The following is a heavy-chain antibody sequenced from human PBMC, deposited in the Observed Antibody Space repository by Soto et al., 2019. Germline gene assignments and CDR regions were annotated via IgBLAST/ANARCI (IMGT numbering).Heavy chain of an antibody. CDR3: ARVPVEMATIYYWFDP. J-gene: IGHJ5*02. CDR2: IIPIFGTA. V-gene: IGHV1-69*01. CDR1: GGTFSSYA. D-gene: IGHD5-12*01. Sequence: QVQLVQSGAEVKKPGSSVKVSCKASGGTFSSYAISWVRQAPGQGLEWMGGIIPIFGTANYAQKFQGRVTITADESTSTAYMELSGLRSEDTAVYYCARVPVEMATIYYWFDPWGQGTLVTVSS.